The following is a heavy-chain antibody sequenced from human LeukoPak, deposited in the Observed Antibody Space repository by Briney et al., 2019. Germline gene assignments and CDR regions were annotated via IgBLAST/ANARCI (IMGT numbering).Heavy chain of an antibody. CDR3: ARGRWRDGYNNYFDY. CDR2: INHSGST. Sequence: PSETLSLTCAVYGGSFSGYYWSWIRQPPGKGLEWIGEINHSGSTNYNPSLKSRVTISVDTSKNQFSLKLSSVTAADTAVYYCARGRWRDGYNNYFDYWGQGTLVTVSS. CDR1: GGSFSGYY. J-gene: IGHJ4*02. V-gene: IGHV4-34*01. D-gene: IGHD5-24*01.